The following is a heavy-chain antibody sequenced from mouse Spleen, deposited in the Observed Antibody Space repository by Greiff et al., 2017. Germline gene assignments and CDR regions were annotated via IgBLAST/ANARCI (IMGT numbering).Heavy chain of an antibody. D-gene: IGHD2-14*01. Sequence: EVQLVESGPGLVKPSQSLSLTCSVTGYSITSGYYWNWIRQFPGNKLEWMGYISYDGSNNYNPSLKNRISITRDTSKNQFFLKLNSVTTEDTATYYCARGVYYRFGFDVWGAGTTVTVSS. CDR1: GYSITSGYY. J-gene: IGHJ1*01. V-gene: IGHV3-6*02. CDR3: ARGVYYRFGFDV. CDR2: ISYDGSN.